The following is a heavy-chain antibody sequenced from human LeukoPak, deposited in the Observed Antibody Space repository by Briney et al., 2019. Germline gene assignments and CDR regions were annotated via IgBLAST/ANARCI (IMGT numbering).Heavy chain of an antibody. CDR2: ISASGTIT. CDR3: AKPHSSFAFDI. Sequence: GGSLRLSCAASGCTFSSYEMNWVRKAPGKGLEWISYISASGTITHYADSVKGRFTISRDNAKNSLYLQMNSLRAEDTAVYYCAKPHSSFAFDIWGQGTMVTVSS. CDR1: GCTFSSYE. V-gene: IGHV3-48*03. D-gene: IGHD3-22*01. J-gene: IGHJ3*02.